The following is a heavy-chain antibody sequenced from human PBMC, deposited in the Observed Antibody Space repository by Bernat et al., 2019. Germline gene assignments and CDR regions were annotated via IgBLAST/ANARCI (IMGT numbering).Heavy chain of an antibody. CDR2: INAGNGNT. J-gene: IGHJ6*02. D-gene: IGHD1-26*01. V-gene: IGHV1-3*05. CDR1: GYTFTSYA. Sequence: QVQLVQSGAEEKKPGASVKVSCKASGYTFTSYAMHWVRQAPGQRLEWMGWINAGNGNTKYSQKFQGRVTITRDTSASTAYMELSSLRSEDTAMYYCARDRTWEQLRGYYYYGMDVWGQGTTVTVSS. CDR3: ARDRTWEQLRGYYYYGMDV.